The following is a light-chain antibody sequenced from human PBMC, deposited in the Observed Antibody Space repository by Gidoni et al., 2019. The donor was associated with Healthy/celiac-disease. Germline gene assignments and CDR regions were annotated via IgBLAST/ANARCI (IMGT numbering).Light chain of an antibody. J-gene: IGLJ2*01. CDR1: NIGSKN. V-gene: IGLV3-9*01. CDR2: RDS. Sequence: SSELTQPRSVSVALGQTARITCGGNNIGSKNVQWYQRKPGQAPVLVIYRDSSRPSVIPGRFAGSNSGNTATLTISRAQAGDEADYYCQVWDSSTVVFGGGTKLTVL. CDR3: QVWDSSTVV.